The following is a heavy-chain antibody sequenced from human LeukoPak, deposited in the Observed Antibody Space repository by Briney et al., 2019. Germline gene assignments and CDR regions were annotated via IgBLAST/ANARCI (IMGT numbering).Heavy chain of an antibody. CDR3: ARGYYDFWSGYYTGIWFDP. D-gene: IGHD3-3*01. V-gene: IGHV3-11*04. CDR1: GFTFSDYY. CDR2: ISSSGSTI. J-gene: IGHJ5*02. Sequence: GGSLRLSCAASGFTFSDYYMSWIRQAPGKGLEWVSYISSSGSTIYYTDSVKGRFTISRDNAKNSLYLQMNSLRAEDTAVYYCARGYYDFWSGYYTGIWFDPWGQGTLVTVSS.